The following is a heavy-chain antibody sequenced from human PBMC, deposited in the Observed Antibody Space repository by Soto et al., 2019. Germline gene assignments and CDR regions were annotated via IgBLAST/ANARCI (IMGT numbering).Heavy chain of an antibody. CDR2: ISGSGDST. CDR1: GFTFSSYA. CDR3: ARESRFLEWLSLNWFDP. J-gene: IGHJ5*02. Sequence: GGSLRLSCAASGFTFSSYAMSWVRQAPGKGLELVSVISGSGDSTYADSVKGRFTISRDNSKNTLYLQMNSLRAEDTAVYYCARESRFLEWLSLNWFDPWGQGTLVTVSS. D-gene: IGHD3-3*01. V-gene: IGHV3-23*01.